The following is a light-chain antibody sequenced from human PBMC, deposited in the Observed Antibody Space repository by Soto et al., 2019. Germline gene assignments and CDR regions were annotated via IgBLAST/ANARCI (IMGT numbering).Light chain of an antibody. V-gene: IGKV2-28*01. J-gene: IGKJ1*01. CDR1: QSPLHSNGYNY. Sequence: DIVMTQSPLSLPVTPGEPASISCRSSQSPLHSNGYNYLDWYLQKPGQSPQLLIYLGSNRASGVPDRFSGSGSGTDFTLKISRVGAEDVGVYYCMQALQTRTFGQGTKVDIK. CDR2: LGS. CDR3: MQALQTRT.